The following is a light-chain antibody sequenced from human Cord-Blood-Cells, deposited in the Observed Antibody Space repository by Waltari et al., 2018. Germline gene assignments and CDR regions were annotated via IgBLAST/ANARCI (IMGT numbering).Light chain of an antibody. CDR1: PSVSSN. CDR2: GAS. Sequence: DIVMTLSPATLSVSPGERATLSCRASPSVSSNLAWYQQKPGQAPRPLTYGASTRATGSPARFSGSGSGTEFTLTISSLQSEDFAVYYCQQYNNWPPLTFGGGTKVEIK. J-gene: IGKJ4*02. V-gene: IGKV3-15*01. CDR3: QQYNNWPPLT.